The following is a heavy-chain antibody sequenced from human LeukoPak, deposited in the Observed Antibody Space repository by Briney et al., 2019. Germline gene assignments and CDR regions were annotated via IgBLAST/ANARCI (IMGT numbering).Heavy chain of an antibody. V-gene: IGHV1-18*01. CDR1: GYTFASYG. J-gene: IGHJ5*02. CDR2: ISAYNGDT. D-gene: IGHD4-17*01. Sequence: ASVKVSXKASGYTFASYGISWVRQAPGQGLEWMGWISAYNGDTRYAQNLQGRATMTTDTSASTAYLELRSLTSDDTALYYCARGNLATVTTYWFDPWGQGTLVTVSS. CDR3: ARGNLATVTTYWFDP.